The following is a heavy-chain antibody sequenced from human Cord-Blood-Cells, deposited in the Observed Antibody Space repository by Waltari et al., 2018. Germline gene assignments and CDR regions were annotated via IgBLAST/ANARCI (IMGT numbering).Heavy chain of an antibody. CDR2: VDPEDGET. CDR1: GYTFTDYY. CDR3: ATDRALYDSSGYYFDY. V-gene: IGHV1-69-2*01. Sequence: EVQLVQSGAEVKKPGATVKISCKVSGYTFTDYYMQWAKHAPGKGLEWMGLVDPEDGETIYAEKFQGRVTITADTSTDTAYMELSSLRSEDTAVYYCATDRALYDSSGYYFDYWGQGTLVTVSS. D-gene: IGHD3-22*01. J-gene: IGHJ4*02.